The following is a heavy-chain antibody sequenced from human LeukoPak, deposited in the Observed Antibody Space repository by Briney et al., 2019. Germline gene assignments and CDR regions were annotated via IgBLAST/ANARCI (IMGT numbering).Heavy chain of an antibody. CDR3: ARDHERENSSGGAFDI. Sequence: ASVKVSCKASGYTFTGYYMHWVRQAPGQGLEWMGWINPNSGGTNYAQKFQGRVTMTRDTSISTAYMELSRLRSDDTAVYYCARDHERENSSGGAFDIWGQGTMVTVSS. V-gene: IGHV1-2*02. J-gene: IGHJ3*02. CDR1: GYTFTGYY. D-gene: IGHD6-19*01. CDR2: INPNSGGT.